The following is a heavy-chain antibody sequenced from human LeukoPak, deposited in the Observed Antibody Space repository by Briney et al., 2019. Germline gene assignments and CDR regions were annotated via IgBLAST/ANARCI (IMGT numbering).Heavy chain of an antibody. Sequence: SETLSLTCTVSGGSISSGSYYWSWIRQPAGKGLEWIGRIYTSGSTNYNPSLKSRVTISVDTSKNQFSLKLSSVTAADTAVYYCARELLMDSTGAFDIWGQGTLVTVSS. CDR2: IYTSGST. D-gene: IGHD2-2*01. V-gene: IGHV4-61*02. CDR1: GGSISSGSYY. CDR3: ARELLMDSTGAFDI. J-gene: IGHJ4*02.